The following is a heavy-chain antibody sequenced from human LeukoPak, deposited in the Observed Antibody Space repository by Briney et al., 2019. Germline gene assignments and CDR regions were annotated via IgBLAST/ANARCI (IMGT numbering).Heavy chain of an antibody. Sequence: GASVKVSCKASGYTFTSYAMHWVRQAPGQRFEWMGWINAGNGNTKYSQKFQGRVTITRDTSASTAYMELSSLRSEDTAVYYCARASIAVAGELDYWGQGTLVTVSS. CDR1: GYTFTSYA. J-gene: IGHJ4*02. CDR2: INAGNGNT. D-gene: IGHD6-19*01. CDR3: ARASIAVAGELDY. V-gene: IGHV1-3*01.